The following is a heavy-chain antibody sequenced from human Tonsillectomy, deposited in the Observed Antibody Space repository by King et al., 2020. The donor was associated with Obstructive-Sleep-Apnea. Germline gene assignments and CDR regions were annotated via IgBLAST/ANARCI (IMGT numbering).Heavy chain of an antibody. D-gene: IGHD2-15*01. CDR3: ARWGPQYCIGGSCYSYFDY. V-gene: IGHV4-59*08. CDR1: DGSISSHY. CDR2: IYYTGST. Sequence: QLQESGPGLVKPSETLSLICTVSDGSISSHYWSWIRQPPGKGLEWIGYIYYTGSTSYNPSLKNLVAMSVDTSKNQFSLKLTSVTAADTAVYYCARWGPQYCIGGSCYSYFDYWGQGTLVTVSS. J-gene: IGHJ4*02.